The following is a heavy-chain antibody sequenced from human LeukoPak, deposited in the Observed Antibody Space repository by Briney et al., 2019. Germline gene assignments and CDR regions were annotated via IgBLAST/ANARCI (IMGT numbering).Heavy chain of an antibody. J-gene: IGHJ6*03. CDR3: ASRGGWELRYYYYYYYMDV. D-gene: IGHD1-26*01. CDR1: GFSFNSYS. V-gene: IGHV3-48*01. Sequence: PGGSLRPSCAASGFSFNSYSMDWVRQAPGKGRGWVSFINIVGIKLYYAGPLKGRFTFSRDSAKNSLYLQMNRLSAEDTAVYYWASRGGWELRYYYYYYYMDVWGKGTTVTVSS. CDR2: INIVGIKL.